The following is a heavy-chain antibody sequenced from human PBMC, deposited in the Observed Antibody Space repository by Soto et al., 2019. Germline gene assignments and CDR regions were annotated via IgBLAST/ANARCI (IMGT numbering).Heavy chain of an antibody. CDR2: INGGGTSK. CDR3: AKDFDWESNS. J-gene: IGHJ4*02. Sequence: GGSLRLSCAASGLTLSNYLIHWVRQTPGKGLVWVSRINGGGTSKEYAGFVEGRFTVSRDNADNKVFLQMNSLRAEDTAVYYCAKDFDWESNSWGQGTLVTVSS. V-gene: IGHV3-74*01. D-gene: IGHD3-9*01. CDR1: GLTLSNYL.